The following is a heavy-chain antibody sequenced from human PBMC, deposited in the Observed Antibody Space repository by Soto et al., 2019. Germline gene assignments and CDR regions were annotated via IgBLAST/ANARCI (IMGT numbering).Heavy chain of an antibody. CDR1: GGSISSYY. D-gene: IGHD3-10*01. Sequence: ETLSLTCTVSGGSISSYYWSWIRQPSGKGLEWIGRIYTSGSTNYNPPLKSRVTMSVDTSKNQFSLKLSSVTAADTAVYYCARDLKFGQADYWGQGSQVTVSS. J-gene: IGHJ4*02. CDR3: ARDLKFGQADY. CDR2: IYTSGST. V-gene: IGHV4-4*07.